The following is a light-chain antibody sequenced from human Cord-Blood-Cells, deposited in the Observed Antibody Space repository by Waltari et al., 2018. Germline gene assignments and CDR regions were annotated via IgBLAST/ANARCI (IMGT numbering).Light chain of an antibody. CDR3: AAWDDSLNGWV. V-gene: IGLV1-44*01. CDR2: SNN. Sequence: QSVLTQPHSASGTPGQRVTIACSGSSSNIGSNTVNWYQQLPGPAPKLLIYSNNQRPSGVPDRFSGSKSGTSASLAISGLQSEDEADYYCAAWDDSLNGWVFGGGTKLTVL. J-gene: IGLJ3*02. CDR1: SSNIGSNT.